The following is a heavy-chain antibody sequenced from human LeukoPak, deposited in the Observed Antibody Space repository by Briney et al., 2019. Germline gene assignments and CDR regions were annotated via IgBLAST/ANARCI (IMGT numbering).Heavy chain of an antibody. D-gene: IGHD5-18*01. V-gene: IGHV4-34*01. CDR1: GGSFSGYY. CDR3: ARHRGYTYGDY. CDR2: INHSGST. J-gene: IGHJ4*02. Sequence: SETLSLTCAVYGGSFSGYYWSWIRQPPGKGLEWIGEINHSGSTNYNPSLKSRVTISLGTSKNQFSLKMSSVTAADTAVYYCARHRGYTYGDYWGQGTLVTVSS.